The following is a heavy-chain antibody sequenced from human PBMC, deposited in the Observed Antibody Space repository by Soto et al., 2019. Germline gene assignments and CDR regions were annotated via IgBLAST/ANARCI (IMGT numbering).Heavy chain of an antibody. CDR3: ARAAGQRLERKFDY. J-gene: IGHJ4*02. D-gene: IGHD6-25*01. CDR1: GYTFTSYG. CDR2: ISAYNGNT. V-gene: IGHV1-18*01. Sequence: ASVKVSCKASGYTFTSYGISWVRQAPGQGLEWMGWISAYNGNTNYAQKLQGRVTMTTDTSTSAAYMELRSLRSDDTAVYYCARAAGQRLERKFDYWGQGTLVTVSS.